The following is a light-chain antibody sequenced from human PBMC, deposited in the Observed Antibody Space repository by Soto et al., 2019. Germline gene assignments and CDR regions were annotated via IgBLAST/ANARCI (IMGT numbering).Light chain of an antibody. CDR2: DAS. CDR3: HQYNNWPPWT. Sequence: ENVLTQSPGTLSLSPGEIATLSCSASQSVSSSYLAWYQQKPGQAPRLLIYDASTRATGIPARFSGSGSGTEFTLTISSLQSEDFAVYYCHQYNNWPPWTFGQGTKVDIK. J-gene: IGKJ1*01. CDR1: QSVSSSY. V-gene: IGKV3-15*01.